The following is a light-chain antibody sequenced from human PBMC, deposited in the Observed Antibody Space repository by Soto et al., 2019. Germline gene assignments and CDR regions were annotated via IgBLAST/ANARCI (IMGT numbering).Light chain of an antibody. CDR1: QSINNK. Sequence: IVMTQSPATLSVSPWERVTLSCRASQSINNKVAWYQQKPGQAPRLLIYGASTRATGISARFSGSGSGTEFTLTISSLQSEDFAVYYCQQYNNWPPITFGQGTDWRL. V-gene: IGKV3-15*01. CDR2: GAS. CDR3: QQYNNWPPIT. J-gene: IGKJ5*01.